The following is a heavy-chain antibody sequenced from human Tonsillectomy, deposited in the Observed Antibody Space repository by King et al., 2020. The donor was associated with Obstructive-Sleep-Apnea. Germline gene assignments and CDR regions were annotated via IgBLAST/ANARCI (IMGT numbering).Heavy chain of an antibody. CDR2: INPNSGKT. D-gene: IGHD5-18*01. J-gene: IGHJ4*02. CDR3: GRAGGYSYGSPLDY. Sequence: VQVVQSGAEVKKPGASVAVSCTASGYTFTSYYIHWVRQAPGHGLEWLGTINPNSGKTTYAQKFYGRLTMTRDTSTTTVYMELSSLRFADTAVYYCGRAGGYSYGSPLDYWGQGTPVTVSS. V-gene: IGHV1-46*01. CDR1: GYTFTSYY.